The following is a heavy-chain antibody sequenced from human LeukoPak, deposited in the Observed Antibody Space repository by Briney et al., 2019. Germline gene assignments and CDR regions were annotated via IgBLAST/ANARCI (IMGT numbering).Heavy chain of an antibody. Sequence: PGGSLRLSCAASGFTFSSYSMNWVRQAPGKGLEWVSYISSSSSTIYYADSVKGRFTISRDNAKNSLYLQMNSLRDEDTAVYYCARDRYYDSSGYYLYYYGMDVWGQGTTVTVSS. CDR3: ARDRYYDSSGYYLYYYGMDV. J-gene: IGHJ6*02. V-gene: IGHV3-48*02. CDR1: GFTFSSYS. D-gene: IGHD3-22*01. CDR2: ISSSSSTI.